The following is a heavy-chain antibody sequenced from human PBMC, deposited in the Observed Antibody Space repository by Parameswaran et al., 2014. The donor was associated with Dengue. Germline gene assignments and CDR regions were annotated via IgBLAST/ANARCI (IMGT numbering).Heavy chain of an antibody. Sequence: VRQAPGKGLEWIGYISYSGNTYYNPSLKSRLTMSVDTSKNQFSLKLSSVTAADTARYYCARVAYFYDSTGLNWFGPWGQGTLVTVSS. J-gene: IGHJ5*02. D-gene: IGHD3-22*01. CDR3: ARVAYFYDSTGLNWFGP. CDR2: ISYSGNT. V-gene: IGHV4-31*02.